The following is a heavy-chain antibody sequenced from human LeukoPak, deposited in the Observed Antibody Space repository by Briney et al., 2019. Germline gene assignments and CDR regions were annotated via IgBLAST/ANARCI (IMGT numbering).Heavy chain of an antibody. CDR1: GGSFSGYY. J-gene: IGHJ6*03. V-gene: IGHV4-34*01. Sequence: KASETLSLTCAVYGGSFSGYYWTWIRQFPGKGLEWIGEINDGGGTNYNPSLRSRVSISVDTSKNQFSLNLRSVTAADTAMYYCARRVTIVYYMDAWGKGTTVTVSS. CDR2: INDGGGT. CDR3: ARRVTIVYYMDA. D-gene: IGHD3-3*01.